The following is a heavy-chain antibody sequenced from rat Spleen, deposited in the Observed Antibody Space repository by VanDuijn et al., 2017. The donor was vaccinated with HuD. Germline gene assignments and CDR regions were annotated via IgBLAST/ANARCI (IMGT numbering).Heavy chain of an antibody. Sequence: EVQLVESGGGLVQPGKSLKLSCVASGFTFSRYWMYWVRQAPGKGLEWVSSVSNDGVNTYYPDSVKGRFTISRDNAESIVYLQMNSLKSEDTATYYCARQNWPYYFDYWGQGVMVTVSS. V-gene: IGHV5-58*01. CDR2: VSNDGVNT. D-gene: IGHD5-1*01. CDR1: GFTFSRYW. J-gene: IGHJ2*01. CDR3: ARQNWPYYFDY.